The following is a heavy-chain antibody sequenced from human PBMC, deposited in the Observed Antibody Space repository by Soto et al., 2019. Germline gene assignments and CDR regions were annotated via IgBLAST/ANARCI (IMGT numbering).Heavy chain of an antibody. CDR2: ISPKSTFR. Sequence: GGSLRLSCATSGFPFNDYYMTWIRQAPGKGLEWLSHISPKSTFRNYADSVKGRFTISRDNIESSLFLQMNSLGVDDTAVYSCVRGGGGGLFEHWGQGVLVTVSS. D-gene: IGHD2-21*01. CDR3: VRGGGGGLFEH. CDR1: GFPFNDYY. J-gene: IGHJ4*02. V-gene: IGHV3-11*06.